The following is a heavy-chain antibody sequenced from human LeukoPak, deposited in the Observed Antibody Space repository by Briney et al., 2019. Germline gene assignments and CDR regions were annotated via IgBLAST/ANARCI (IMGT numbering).Heavy chain of an antibody. D-gene: IGHD2-15*01. Sequence: GGSLRLSCAASGFTFSDHYMDWVRQAPGKGLEWVGRTRNKANSYTTEYAASVKGRFTISRDDSKNSLYLQMNSLKTEDTAVYYCAKGARIWAVEYYFDYWGQGTLVTVSS. CDR1: GFTFSDHY. CDR3: AKGARIWAVEYYFDY. J-gene: IGHJ4*02. V-gene: IGHV3-72*01. CDR2: TRNKANSYTT.